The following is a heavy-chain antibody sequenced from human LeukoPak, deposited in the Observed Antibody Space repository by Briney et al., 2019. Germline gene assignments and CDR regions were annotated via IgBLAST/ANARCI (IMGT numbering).Heavy chain of an antibody. CDR2: IYHSGNT. CDR3: ARGPGGAAGVYFDY. V-gene: IGHV4-38-2*02. D-gene: IGHD2-15*01. Sequence: PPETLSLTCTVSGFSIRSGYYWGWLRQPPGKEMEWIGSIYHSGNTYYNPSLKSRVIMSVDTSKNQFSLKLSSVTAADTAVYYCARGPGGAAGVYFDYWGQGTLVAVSS. J-gene: IGHJ4*02. CDR1: GFSIRSGYY.